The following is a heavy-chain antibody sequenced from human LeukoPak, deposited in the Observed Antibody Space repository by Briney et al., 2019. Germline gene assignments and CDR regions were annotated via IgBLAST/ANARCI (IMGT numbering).Heavy chain of an antibody. J-gene: IGHJ2*01. CDR3: ARRREDWYFDL. V-gene: IGHV4-59*08. Sequence: KSSETLSLTCTVSGGSVSGYFWSWIRQPPGKGLEWIGYISYIGSTNYNPSLKSRVTISVDTSKNQLSLKLTSATAADTAVYYCARRREDWYFDLWGRGTLVTVSS. CDR1: GGSVSGYF. CDR2: ISYIGST.